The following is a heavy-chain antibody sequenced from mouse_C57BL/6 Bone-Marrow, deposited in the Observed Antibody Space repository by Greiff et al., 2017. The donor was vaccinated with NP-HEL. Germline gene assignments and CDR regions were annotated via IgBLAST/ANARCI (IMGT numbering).Heavy chain of an antibody. V-gene: IGHV1-81*01. D-gene: IGHD3-2*02. CDR2: IYPRSGNT. CDR3: ARGHSSGSPWFAD. Sequence: VQLQQSGAELARPGASVKLSCKASGYTFTSYGISWVKQRTGQGLEWIGEIYPRSGNTYYNEKFKGKATLTADKSSITAYMELRSLTSEDSAVYFWARGHSSGSPWFADWGQGTLVTVSA. J-gene: IGHJ3*01. CDR1: GYTFTSYG.